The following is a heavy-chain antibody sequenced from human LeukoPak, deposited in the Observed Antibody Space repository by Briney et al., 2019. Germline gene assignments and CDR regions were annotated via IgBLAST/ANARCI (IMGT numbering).Heavy chain of an antibody. CDR3: ARDQFLDY. CDR2: ISRGGSSV. CDR1: EFSFNNFA. V-gene: IGHV3-21*04. Sequence: PGGSLRLSCAASEFSFNNFAMYWVRQAPGKGLEWVSSISRGGSSVYYADSVRGRFTISRDNAKNSLFLQVNSLRAEDTAVYYCARDQFLDYRGQGTLITVSS. J-gene: IGHJ4*02.